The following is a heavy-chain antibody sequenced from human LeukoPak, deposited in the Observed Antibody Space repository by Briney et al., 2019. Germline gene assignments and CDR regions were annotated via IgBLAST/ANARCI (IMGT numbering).Heavy chain of an antibody. CDR3: ASGRGSGYYYDDNDY. Sequence: ASVKVSCKASGYTFTSYGISWVRQAPGQGLEWMGWISAYNGNTNYAQKLQGRVTMTTDTSTSTAYMELRSLRSDDTAVYYCASGRGSGYYYDDNDYWGQGTLVTVSS. CDR2: ISAYNGNT. V-gene: IGHV1-18*01. D-gene: IGHD3-22*01. CDR1: GYTFTSYG. J-gene: IGHJ4*02.